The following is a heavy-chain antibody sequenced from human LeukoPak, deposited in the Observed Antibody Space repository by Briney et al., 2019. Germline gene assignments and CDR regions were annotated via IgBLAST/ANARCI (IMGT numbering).Heavy chain of an antibody. J-gene: IGHJ6*02. CDR3: ARAGGYSLYYHYGMDV. CDR1: GGSISSGGYS. Sequence: SETLSLTCAVSGGSISSGGYSWSWIRQPPGKGLEWIGYIYHSGSTYYNPSLKSRVTISVDRSKNQFSLKLSSVTAADTAVYYCARAGGYSLYYHYGMDVWGQGTTVTVSS. D-gene: IGHD5-12*01. CDR2: IYHSGST. V-gene: IGHV4-30-2*01.